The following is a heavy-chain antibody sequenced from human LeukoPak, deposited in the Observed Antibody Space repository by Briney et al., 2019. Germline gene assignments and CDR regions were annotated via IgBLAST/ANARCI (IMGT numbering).Heavy chain of an antibody. J-gene: IGHJ4*02. CDR3: ARAYYESSAYRHAVYFDY. D-gene: IGHD3-22*01. Sequence: ASVKVCCKASGYTFNSCYMHWVRPAPGQGLGWMGIINPSDDSTRYAQKFQGRVTMTKDTSTNTVYMHLSSRSSDDTAVYYCARAYYESSAYRHAVYFDYWGQGTLVTVSS. V-gene: IGHV1-46*02. CDR2: INPSDDST. CDR1: GYTFNSCY.